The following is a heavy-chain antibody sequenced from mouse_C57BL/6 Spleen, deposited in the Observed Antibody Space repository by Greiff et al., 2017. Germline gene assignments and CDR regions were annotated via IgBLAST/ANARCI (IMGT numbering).Heavy chain of an antibody. CDR1: GYTFTSYW. CDR2: IDPSDSYT. D-gene: IGHD2-4*01. CDR3: AMDDYDRVWFAY. V-gene: IGHV1-69*01. J-gene: IGHJ3*01. Sequence: VQLQQPGAELVMPGASVKLSCKASGYTFTSYWMHWVKQRPGQGLEWIGEIDPSDSYTNYNQKFKGKSTLTVDKSSSTAYMQLSRLTSEDSAVYYCAMDDYDRVWFAYWGQGTLVTVSA.